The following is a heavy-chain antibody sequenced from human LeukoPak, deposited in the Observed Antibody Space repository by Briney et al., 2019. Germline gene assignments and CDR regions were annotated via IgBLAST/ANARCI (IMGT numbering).Heavy chain of an antibody. CDR1: GFTVSSNY. V-gene: IGHV3-74*01. Sequence: PGGSLRLSCAASGFTVSSNYMSWVRQAPGKGLEWVSRINTDGSSTTYADSVKGRFTISRDNAKNTLYLQMNSLRVEDTAVYYCASGSSSSSSPAFDIWGQGTMVTVSS. D-gene: IGHD6-6*01. CDR3: ASGSSSSSSPAFDI. CDR2: INTDGSST. J-gene: IGHJ3*02.